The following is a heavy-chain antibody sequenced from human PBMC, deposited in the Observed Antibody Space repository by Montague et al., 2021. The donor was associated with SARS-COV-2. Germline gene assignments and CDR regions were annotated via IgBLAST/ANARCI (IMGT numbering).Heavy chain of an antibody. D-gene: IGHD2-2*01. J-gene: IGHJ6*02. Sequence: SETLSLTCTVSGYSISSGDYWCWIRQPPGKGLEWIGRIYRNGNTYYNPPLKSRVTISADTSNNQFFLKLRTATAADTAVYYCARVSISYCPADASYGMDVWGQGTTVTVSS. V-gene: IGHV4-38-2*02. CDR1: GYSISSGDY. CDR3: ARVSISYCPADASYGMDV. CDR2: IYRNGNT.